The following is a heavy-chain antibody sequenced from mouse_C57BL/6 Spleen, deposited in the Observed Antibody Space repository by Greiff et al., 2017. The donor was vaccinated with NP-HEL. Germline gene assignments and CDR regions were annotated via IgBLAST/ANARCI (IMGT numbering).Heavy chain of an antibody. V-gene: IGHV1-50*01. CDR2: IDPSDSYT. CDR3: ARPGSSYGYYAMDY. J-gene: IGHJ4*01. Sequence: QVQLQQPGAELVKPGASVKLSCKASGYTFTSYWMQWVKQRPGQGLEWIGEIDPSDSYTNYHQKFKGKATLTVDTSSSTAYMQLSSLTSEDSAVYYCARPGSSYGYYAMDYWGQGTSVTVSS. CDR1: GYTFTSYW. D-gene: IGHD1-1*01.